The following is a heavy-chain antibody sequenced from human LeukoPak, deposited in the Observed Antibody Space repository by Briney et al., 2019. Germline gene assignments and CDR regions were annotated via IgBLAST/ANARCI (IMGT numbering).Heavy chain of an antibody. CDR2: INHSGST. CDR3: ARGKGMATIENWSSLNWFDP. D-gene: IGHD5-24*01. CDR1: GGSFSGYY. V-gene: IGHV4-34*01. Sequence: SETLSLTCAVYGGSFSGYYWSWIRQPPGKGLEWIGEINHSGSTNYNPSLKSRVTISVDTSKNQFSLKLSSVTAANTAVYYCARGKGMATIENWSSLNWFDPWGQGTLVTVSS. J-gene: IGHJ5*02.